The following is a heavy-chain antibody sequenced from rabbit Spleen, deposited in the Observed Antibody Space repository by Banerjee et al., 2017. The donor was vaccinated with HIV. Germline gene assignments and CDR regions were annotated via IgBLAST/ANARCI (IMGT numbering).Heavy chain of an antibody. CDR3: ARQYGYSNDGAATGDL. CDR1: EFDFSVYG. D-gene: IGHD7-1*01. CDR2: IYTGSTNT. V-gene: IGHV1S45*01. Sequence: QTQLVESGGGLVQPGGSLKLSCKASEFDFSVYGMSWVRQAPGKGLEWIGYIYTGSTNTWCASWAKGRFTISKTSSTTVTLQMTSLTAVDTATYFCARQYGYSNDGAATGDLWGQGTLVTVS. J-gene: IGHJ3*01.